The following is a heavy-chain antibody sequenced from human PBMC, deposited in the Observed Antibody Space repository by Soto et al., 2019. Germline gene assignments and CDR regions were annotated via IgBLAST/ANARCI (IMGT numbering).Heavy chain of an antibody. Sequence: PGESLKISCKGLGNSFNNWIGWVRQMPGKGLEWVGIIYPGDSDTRYSPSFQGQVTISADKSISTAYLQWSSLKASDTAMYYCARGSSPYYYNYGMDVWGQGTTVTVSS. CDR3: ARGSSPYYYNYGMDV. J-gene: IGHJ6*02. V-gene: IGHV5-51*01. CDR1: GNSFNNW. D-gene: IGHD6-13*01. CDR2: IYPGDSDT.